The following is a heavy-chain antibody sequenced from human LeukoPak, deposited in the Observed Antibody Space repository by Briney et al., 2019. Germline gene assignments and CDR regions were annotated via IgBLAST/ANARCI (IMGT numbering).Heavy chain of an antibody. V-gene: IGHV4-61*08. CDR3: ARDRCAMCAFDI. Sequence: TASETLSLTCTVSGGSVSSGGYSWNWIRQTPTKALEWIGRIYPSGSTNYNPSLTSRVTMSVDTSMNQFSLKLTSVTAADTAVYYCARDRCAMCAFDIWGQGTMVTVSS. J-gene: IGHJ3*02. CDR1: GGSVSSGGYS. CDR2: IYPSGST. D-gene: IGHD5-24*01.